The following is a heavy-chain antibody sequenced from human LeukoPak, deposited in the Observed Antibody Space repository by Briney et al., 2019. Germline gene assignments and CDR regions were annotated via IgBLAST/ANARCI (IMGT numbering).Heavy chain of an antibody. CDR2: VYSSGTT. Sequence: SETPSLTCSVSGGSTSSNYWSWIRQPAGKGLEWIGRVYSSGTTNYNPSLKSRVTMSMDTSKNQFSLYLSSVTAADTAMYYCARDRSAYCSGGSCYFFDYWGQGILVTVSS. CDR1: GGSTSSNY. CDR3: ARDRSAYCSGGSCYFFDY. J-gene: IGHJ4*02. D-gene: IGHD2-15*01. V-gene: IGHV4-4*07.